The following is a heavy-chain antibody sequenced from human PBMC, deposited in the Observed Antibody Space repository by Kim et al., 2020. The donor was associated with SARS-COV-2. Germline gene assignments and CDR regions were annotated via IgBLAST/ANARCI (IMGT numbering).Heavy chain of an antibody. Sequence: SETLSLTCTVSGGSISSSSYSWGWIRQPPGKGLEWIGSIYYSGSTYYNPSLKSRVTISVDTSKNHFSLKLSSATAADTAVYYCARGGPVEMATILFDSWGQGTLVSVSS. D-gene: IGHD2-15*01. CDR2: IYYSGST. J-gene: IGHJ4*02. CDR3: ARGGPVEMATILFDS. CDR1: GGSISSSSYS. V-gene: IGHV4-39*02.